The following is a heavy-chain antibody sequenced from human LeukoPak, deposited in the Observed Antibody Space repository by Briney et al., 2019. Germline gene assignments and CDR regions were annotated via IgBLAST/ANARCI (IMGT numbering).Heavy chain of an antibody. CDR1: GFTFNTYT. D-gene: IGHD3-16*01. CDR2: IKEDGSKQ. J-gene: IGHJ4*02. Sequence: GGSLRLSCAASGFTFNTYTMNWVRQATGKGLEWLANIKEDGSKQYYVDSVKGRFTISRDNAKNSLYLQINSLRAEDTAMYYCLRDFPGCGAYDSWGQGTLVTVSS. CDR3: LRDFPGCGAYDS. V-gene: IGHV3-7*03.